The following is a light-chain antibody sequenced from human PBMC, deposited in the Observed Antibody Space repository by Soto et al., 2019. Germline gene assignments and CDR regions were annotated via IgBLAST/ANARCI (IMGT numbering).Light chain of an antibody. CDR3: QQYNNWPPFT. J-gene: IGKJ1*01. V-gene: IGKV3-15*01. CDR1: QSIRSN. Sequence: EIVMTQSPATLSVSPGERATLSCRASQSIRSNLGWYQQKPGQAPRLLIYGASTRATGVPARFSGSGSGTEFTLTISSLQSEDSAVYYCQQYNNWPPFTFGQGTKVEMK. CDR2: GAS.